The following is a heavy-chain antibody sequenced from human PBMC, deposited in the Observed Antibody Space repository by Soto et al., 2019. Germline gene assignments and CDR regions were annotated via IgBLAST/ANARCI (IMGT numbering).Heavy chain of an antibody. J-gene: IGHJ5*02. Sequence: PSETLSLTCAVYGGSFSGYYWSWIRQPPGKGLEWIGEINHSGSTNYNPSLKSRVTISVDTSKNQFSLKLSSVTAADTAVYYCARGTGITGTRNWFDPWGQGTLVTVSS. CDR2: INHSGST. V-gene: IGHV4-34*01. CDR3: ARGTGITGTRNWFDP. CDR1: GGSFSGYY. D-gene: IGHD1-7*01.